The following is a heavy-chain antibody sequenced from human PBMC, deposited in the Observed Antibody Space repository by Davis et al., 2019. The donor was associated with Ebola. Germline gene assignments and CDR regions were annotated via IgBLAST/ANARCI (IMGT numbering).Heavy chain of an antibody. V-gene: IGHV4-39*07. CDR1: GGSISSSGYY. J-gene: IGHJ4*02. CDR2: IYYSGST. CDR3: ARELPNWGLDS. D-gene: IGHD7-27*01. Sequence: MPGGSLRLSCTVSGGSISSSGYYWAWIRQPPGKGLEWIGSIYYSGSTYYNPSLKSRVAISVDTSKNQFSLKLSSVTAADTAVYYCARELPNWGLDSWGQGTLVTVSS.